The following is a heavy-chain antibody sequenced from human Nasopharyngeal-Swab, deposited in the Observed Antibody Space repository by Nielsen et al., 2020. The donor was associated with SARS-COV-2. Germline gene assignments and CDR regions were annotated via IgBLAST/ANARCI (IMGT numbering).Heavy chain of an antibody. CDR2: ISSSGSTI. CDR3: AKVTTRSHPNI. CDR1: GFTFSDYY. V-gene: IGHV3-11*01. Sequence: GESLKISCAAFGFTFSDYYMSWIRQAPGKGLEWVSYISSSGSTIYYADSVKGRFTISRDNAKNSLYLQMNSLRAEDTAVYYCAKVTTRSHPNIWGQGTMVTVSS. J-gene: IGHJ3*02. D-gene: IGHD4-17*01.